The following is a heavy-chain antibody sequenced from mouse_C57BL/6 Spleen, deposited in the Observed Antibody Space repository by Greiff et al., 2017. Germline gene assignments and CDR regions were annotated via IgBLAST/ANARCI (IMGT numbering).Heavy chain of an antibody. D-gene: IGHD1-1*01. J-gene: IGHJ3*01. Sequence: QVQLQQPGAELVKPGASVKLSCKASGYTFTSYWMHWVKQRPGQGLEWIGMIHPNSGSTNYNEKFKSKATLTVDKSSSTAYMQLSSLTSEDSAVYYGARQSYGSSSWFAYWGQGTLVTVSA. CDR1: GYTFTSYW. V-gene: IGHV1-64*01. CDR3: ARQSYGSSSWFAY. CDR2: IHPNSGST.